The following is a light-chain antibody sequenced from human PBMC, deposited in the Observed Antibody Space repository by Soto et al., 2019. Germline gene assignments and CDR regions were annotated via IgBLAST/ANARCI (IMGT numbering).Light chain of an antibody. CDR1: KSVSSTY. CDR2: GVY. Sequence: EIVGTQSPGSLSLSPGEGATLSCRASKSVSSTYLAWYQQKAGQPPRLLIYGVYTRASGIPVRISGSGSGTELTLTITRLETADFAVYYCQHYGSSPTITFGQGTRLEIK. CDR3: QHYGSSPTIT. V-gene: IGKV3-20*01. J-gene: IGKJ5*01.